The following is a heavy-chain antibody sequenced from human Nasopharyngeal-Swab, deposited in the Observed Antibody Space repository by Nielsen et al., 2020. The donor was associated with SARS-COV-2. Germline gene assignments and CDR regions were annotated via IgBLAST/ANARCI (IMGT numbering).Heavy chain of an antibody. CDR3: AKDRNDYIWGSYRLTFDY. Sequence: QAPGKGLEWVSAISGSGGSTYYADSVKGRFTISRDNSKNTLYLQMNSLRAEDTAVYYCAKDRNDYIWGSYRLTFDYWGQGTLVTVSS. D-gene: IGHD3-16*02. CDR2: ISGSGGST. J-gene: IGHJ4*02. V-gene: IGHV3-23*01.